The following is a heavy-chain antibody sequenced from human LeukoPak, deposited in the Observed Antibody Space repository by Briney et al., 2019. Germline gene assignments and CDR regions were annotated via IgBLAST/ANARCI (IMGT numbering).Heavy chain of an antibody. CDR3: AKTPRANFWSGYFAH. CDR1: GFTFSSYA. V-gene: IGHV3-23*01. Sequence: GGSLRLSCAASGFTFSSYAMSWVRQAPGKGLEWVSAISGSGGSTYYADSVKGRFTISRDNSKDTLYLQMNSLRAEDTAVYYCAKTPRANFWSGYFAHWGQGTLVTVSS. D-gene: IGHD3-3*01. CDR2: ISGSGGST. J-gene: IGHJ4*02.